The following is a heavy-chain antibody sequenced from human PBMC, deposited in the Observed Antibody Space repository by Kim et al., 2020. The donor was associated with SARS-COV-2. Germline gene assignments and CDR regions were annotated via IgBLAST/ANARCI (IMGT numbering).Heavy chain of an antibody. Sequence: GGSLRLSCTASGFTFGDYAMSWFRQAPGKGLEWVGFIRSKAYGGTTEYAASVKGRFTISRDDSKSIAYLQMNSLKTEDTAVYYCTRVGITMIVVVTEDAFDIWGQGTMVTVSS. CDR1: GFTFGDYA. CDR2: IRSKAYGGTT. J-gene: IGHJ3*02. CDR3: TRVGITMIVVVTEDAFDI. V-gene: IGHV3-49*03. D-gene: IGHD3-22*01.